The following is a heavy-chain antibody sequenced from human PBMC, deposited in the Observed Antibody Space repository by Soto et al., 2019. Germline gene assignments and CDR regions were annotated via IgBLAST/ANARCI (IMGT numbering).Heavy chain of an antibody. CDR2: IYHSGST. CDR1: GGSLSSGGYS. J-gene: IGHJ4*02. Sequence: SLTCAVSGGSLSSGGYSWSWIRQPPGKGLEWIGYIYHSGSTYYNPSLKSRVTISVDRSKNQFSLKLSSVTAADTAVYYCARGLTNYYDSSGYSVYYFDYWGQGTLVTVSS. V-gene: IGHV4-30-2*01. CDR3: ARGLTNYYDSSGYSVYYFDY. D-gene: IGHD3-22*01.